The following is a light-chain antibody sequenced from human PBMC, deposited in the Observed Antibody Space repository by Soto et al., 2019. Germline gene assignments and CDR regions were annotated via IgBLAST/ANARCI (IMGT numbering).Light chain of an antibody. V-gene: IGKV3-15*01. CDR1: QSVSSN. CDR3: QQYNNWPLT. CDR2: DAS. Sequence: EIVMTQSPATLSVSPGERATLSCRASQSVSSNLAWYQQKPGQAPRLLIYDASTRATGIPARFSGSGSGTDFTLTICSLQSEDFAVYYCQQYNNWPLTFGGGTNVEIK. J-gene: IGKJ4*01.